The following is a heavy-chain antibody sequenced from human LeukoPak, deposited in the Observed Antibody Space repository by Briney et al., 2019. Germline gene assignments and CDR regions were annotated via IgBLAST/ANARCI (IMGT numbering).Heavy chain of an antibody. CDR2: IYYSGSS. Sequence: MSSETLSLTCNVSGASIRSGRNYWGWIRQSPGKGLEWIGSIYYSGSSSYNPSLQRRVSISVDTSKNHISLKVFSLTAADTALYYCARHVSGSAMMHYFDYWGQGNLVTVSS. J-gene: IGHJ4*02. CDR3: ARHVSGSAMMHYFDY. D-gene: IGHD5-18*01. V-gene: IGHV4-39*01. CDR1: GASIRSGRNY.